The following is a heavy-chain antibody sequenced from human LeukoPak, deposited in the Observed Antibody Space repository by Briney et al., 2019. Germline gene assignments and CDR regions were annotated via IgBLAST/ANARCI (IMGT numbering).Heavy chain of an antibody. Sequence: GESLTLSWAVSGFTFSSYGMHWVRQAPGKGLEWVGFIRYDGSNKYYADSVKRQFTISRDNSKNTLYLQMNSLRAEDTAVYYCAKDPPGIVARGYMHVWGKRTTVTVPS. CDR2: IRYDGSNK. V-gene: IGHV3-30*02. D-gene: IGHD6-13*01. CDR1: GFTFSSYG. J-gene: IGHJ6*03. CDR3: AKDPPGIVARGYMHV.